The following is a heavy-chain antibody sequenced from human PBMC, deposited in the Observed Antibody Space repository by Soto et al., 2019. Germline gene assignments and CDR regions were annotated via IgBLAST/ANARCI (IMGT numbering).Heavy chain of an antibody. CDR1: GFTFKTYG. Sequence: QVQLVESGGGVVQPGRSLRLSCAASGFTFKTYGLHWVRQAPGKGLEWVALIWYDGSKKYYADSVKGRFTISRDNSKNNIYLQMNSMRTDDQAVYYCARDSRGGDCYSIDYWGQGSLVTIST. CDR3: ARDSRGGDCYSIDY. V-gene: IGHV3-33*01. D-gene: IGHD2-21*02. CDR2: IWYDGSKK. J-gene: IGHJ4*02.